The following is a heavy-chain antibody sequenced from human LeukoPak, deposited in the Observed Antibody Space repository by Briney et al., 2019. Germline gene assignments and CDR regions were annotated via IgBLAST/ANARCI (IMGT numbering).Heavy chain of an antibody. D-gene: IGHD3-22*01. Sequence: SGGSLTLSCAASGFTFSSYAVSWVRQAPGKGVEWVSDISGSGGSTQYADSVKGRFTISRDNSKNTLYLRMNSLRAEDTAVYYCAIDGVSAVYDSSGLDYWGQGTLVTVSS. V-gene: IGHV3-23*01. CDR1: GFTFSSYA. CDR3: AIDGVSAVYDSSGLDY. CDR2: ISGSGGST. J-gene: IGHJ4*02.